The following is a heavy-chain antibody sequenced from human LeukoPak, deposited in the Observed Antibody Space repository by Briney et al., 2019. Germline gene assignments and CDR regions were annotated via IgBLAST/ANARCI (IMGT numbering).Heavy chain of an antibody. J-gene: IGHJ3*01. CDR2: ISSSRRI. V-gene: IGHV3-48*01. CDR3: ARAWDFVIGAFDL. CDR1: GFTFSDYS. Sequence: GGSLRLSCAASGFTFSDYSMNWVRQAPGKGLEWVSYISSSRRIYYADSVKGRFTISRDDSKNTLDLQMSSLTGEDTAVYYCARAWDFVIGAFDLWGQGTMVTVSS. D-gene: IGHD2/OR15-2a*01.